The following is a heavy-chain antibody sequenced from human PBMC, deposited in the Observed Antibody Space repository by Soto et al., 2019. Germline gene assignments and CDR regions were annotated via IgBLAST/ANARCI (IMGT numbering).Heavy chain of an antibody. D-gene: IGHD3-3*01. CDR2: ISSNGGST. J-gene: IGHJ4*02. V-gene: IGHV3-64D*08. Sequence: ESGGGLVQPGGSLRLSCSASGFTFSSYAMHWVRQAPGKGLEYVSAISSNGGSTYYADSVKGRFTISRDNSKNTLYLQMSSLRAEDTAVYYCVKGHQYYDFWSGYGNWGQGTLVTVSS. CDR1: GFTFSSYA. CDR3: VKGHQYYDFWSGYGN.